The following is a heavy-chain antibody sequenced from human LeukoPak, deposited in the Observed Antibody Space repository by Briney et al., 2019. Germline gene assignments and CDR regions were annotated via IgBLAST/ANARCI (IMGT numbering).Heavy chain of an antibody. CDR3: ARVEWLGALGY. CDR1: GGSFSGYY. V-gene: IGHV4-34*01. Sequence: SETLSLTCAVYGGSFSGYYWSWIRQPPGKGLEWIGEINHSGSTNYNPSLKSRVTISVDTSKNQFSLKLSSVIAADTAVYYCARVEWLGALGYWGQGTLVTVSS. D-gene: IGHD6-19*01. J-gene: IGHJ4*02. CDR2: INHSGST.